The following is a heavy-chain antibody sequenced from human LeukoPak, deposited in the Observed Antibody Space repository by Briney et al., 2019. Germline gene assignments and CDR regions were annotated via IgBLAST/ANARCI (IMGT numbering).Heavy chain of an antibody. CDR3: ATSGEGDYYDSSGPMGPFDY. J-gene: IGHJ4*02. D-gene: IGHD3-22*01. CDR2: IIPIFGTA. V-gene: IGHV1-69*13. Sequence: ASVKVSCKASGGTFSSYAISWVRQAPGQGLEWMGGIIPIFGTANYAQKFQGRVTITADESTSTAYMELSSLRSEDTAVYYCATSGEGDYYDSSGPMGPFDYWGQGTLVTVSS. CDR1: GGTFSSYA.